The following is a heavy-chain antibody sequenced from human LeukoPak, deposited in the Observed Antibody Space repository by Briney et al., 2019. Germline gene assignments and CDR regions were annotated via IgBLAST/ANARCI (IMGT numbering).Heavy chain of an antibody. CDR2: INHSGST. CDR1: GGSFSGYY. CDR3: ARHPDFIAAAGTPSFFDY. J-gene: IGHJ4*02. D-gene: IGHD6-13*01. V-gene: IGHV4-34*01. Sequence: SETLSLTCAVYGGSFSGYYWSWIRQPPGKGLEWIGEINHSGSTNYNPSLKSRVTISVDTSKNQFSLKLSSVTAADTAVYYCARHPDFIAAAGTPSFFDYWGQGTLVTVSS.